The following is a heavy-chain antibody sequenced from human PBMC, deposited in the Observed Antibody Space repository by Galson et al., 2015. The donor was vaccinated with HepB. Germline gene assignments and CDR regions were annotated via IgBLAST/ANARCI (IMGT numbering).Heavy chain of an antibody. Sequence: SLRLSCAASGFTFSSYSMNWVRQAPGKGLEWVSYISSSGSTIYYADSVKGRFTISRDNAKNSLSLQMNSLRDEDTAVYYCARERADTAVPDYWGQGTLVTVSS. CDR1: GFTFSSYS. CDR3: ARERADTAVPDY. D-gene: IGHD5-18*01. J-gene: IGHJ4*02. V-gene: IGHV3-48*02. CDR2: ISSSGSTI.